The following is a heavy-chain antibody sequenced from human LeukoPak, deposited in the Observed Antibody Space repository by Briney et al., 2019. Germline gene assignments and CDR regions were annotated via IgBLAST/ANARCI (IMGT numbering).Heavy chain of an antibody. Sequence: PGGSLRLSCAASGFTFSDYYMSWIRQAPGKGLEWVSYISSSGSTIYYADSVKGRFTISRDNAKNSLYLQMNSLRAEDTVVYYCATRAAAGTSDAFDIWGQGTMVTVSS. CDR3: ATRAAAGTSDAFDI. V-gene: IGHV3-11*01. J-gene: IGHJ3*02. CDR1: GFTFSDYY. CDR2: ISSSGSTI. D-gene: IGHD6-13*01.